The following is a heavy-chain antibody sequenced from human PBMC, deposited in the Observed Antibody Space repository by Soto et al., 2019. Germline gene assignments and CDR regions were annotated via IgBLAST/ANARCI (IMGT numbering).Heavy chain of an antibody. D-gene: IGHD6-19*01. CDR3: AKGPVGSGWFGGYFDY. CDR2: ISGSGGST. CDR1: GFTFSSYA. Sequence: EVQLLESGGGLVQPGGSLRLSCAASGFTFSSYAMSWVRQAPGKGLEWVSAISGSGGSTYYADSVKGRFTISRDNSKNTLYPQMNSLRAEDTAVYYCAKGPVGSGWFGGYFDYWGQGTLVTVSS. V-gene: IGHV3-23*01. J-gene: IGHJ4*02.